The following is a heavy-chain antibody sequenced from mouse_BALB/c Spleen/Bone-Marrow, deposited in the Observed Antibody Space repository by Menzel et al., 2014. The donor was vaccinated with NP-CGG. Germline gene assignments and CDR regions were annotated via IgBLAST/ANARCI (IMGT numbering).Heavy chain of an antibody. Sequence: VQLQQSGPGLVKPSQSLSLTCTVTGYSITSDYAWNWIRQFPGNKLEWMGYIGYSGSTSYNPSLKSRISITRDTSKNQFFLQLNSATTEDTATYYCARGRDYFDYWGQGTTLTVSS. V-gene: IGHV3-2*02. J-gene: IGHJ2*01. CDR1: GYSITSDYA. CDR2: IGYSGST. CDR3: ARGRDYFDY.